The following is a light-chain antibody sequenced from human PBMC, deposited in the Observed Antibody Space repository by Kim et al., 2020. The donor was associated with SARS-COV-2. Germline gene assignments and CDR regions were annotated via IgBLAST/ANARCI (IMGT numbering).Light chain of an antibody. V-gene: IGLV1-47*01. CDR2: RNN. CDR3: ATWDDSLSGWV. CDR1: SSNIGSNY. J-gene: IGLJ3*02. Sequence: GQRGSISCSGSSSNIGSNYVYWYQQLPGTAPKLVIYRNNQRPSGVPDRFSGSTSGTSASLAISGLRSEDEADYYCATWDDSLSGWVFGGGTKLTVL.